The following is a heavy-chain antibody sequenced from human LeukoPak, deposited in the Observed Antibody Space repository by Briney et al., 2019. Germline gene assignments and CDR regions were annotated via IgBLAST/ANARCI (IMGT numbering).Heavy chain of an antibody. CDR3: AKGMWAPGEVAGTTGPVDY. Sequence: PGGSLRLSCAASGFHFSTHGMNWVRQAPGKGLEWVSGISPSGDITYYADSVMGRFTISRDNRKSTVSLQMNSLRTGDTAVYYCAKGMWAPGEVAGTTGPVDYWGQGTLVTVSS. CDR2: ISPSGDIT. J-gene: IGHJ4*02. V-gene: IGHV3-23*01. D-gene: IGHD6-19*01. CDR1: GFHFSTHG.